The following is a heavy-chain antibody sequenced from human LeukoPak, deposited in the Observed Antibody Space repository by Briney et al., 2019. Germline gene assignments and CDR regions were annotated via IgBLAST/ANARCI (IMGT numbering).Heavy chain of an antibody. Sequence: PGRSLRLSCAASGFTFSSYAMHWVRQAPGKGLEWVAVISYDGSNKYYADSVKGRFTISRDNSKNTLYLQMNSLRAEDTAVYYCAAVGWEYSSSPLPMDVWGQGTTVTVSS. J-gene: IGHJ6*02. CDR1: GFTFSSYA. CDR3: AAVGWEYSSSPLPMDV. CDR2: ISYDGSNK. V-gene: IGHV3-30*04. D-gene: IGHD6-6*01.